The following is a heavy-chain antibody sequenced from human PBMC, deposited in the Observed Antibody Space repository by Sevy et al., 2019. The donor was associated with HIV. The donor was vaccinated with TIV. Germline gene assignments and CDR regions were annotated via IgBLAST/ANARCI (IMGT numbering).Heavy chain of an antibody. CDR2: IRRKAFGGTT. J-gene: IGHJ4*02. D-gene: IGHD3-3*01. CDR3: SSRGSMTILSPLDY. CDR1: GFIYGDYA. Sequence: GGSLRLSCIASGFIYGDYAMNWVRQAPGKGLEWVGFIRRKAFGGTTQDAASVKGRFTISRDDSKSIAYLQMNSLKTEDTAAYYCSSRGSMTILSPLDYWGQGTLVTVSS. V-gene: IGHV3-49*04.